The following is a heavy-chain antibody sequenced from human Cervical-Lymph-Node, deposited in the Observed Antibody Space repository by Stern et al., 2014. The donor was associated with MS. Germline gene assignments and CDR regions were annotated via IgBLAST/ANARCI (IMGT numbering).Heavy chain of an antibody. J-gene: IGHJ4*02. D-gene: IGHD2-2*01. V-gene: IGHV4-4*02. CDR1: GDSISNDNW. CDR3: ARDQGFQLMNS. CDR2: VYHTGSA. Sequence: QVQLQESGPGLVRPSGTLSLTCAVSGDSISNDNWWSWVRQPPGKGLEWIGEVYHTGSANYDPSLKSRVTISVGKSKNQFSLRLTSMTAADTAVYYCARDQGFQLMNSWGQGTLVIVSS.